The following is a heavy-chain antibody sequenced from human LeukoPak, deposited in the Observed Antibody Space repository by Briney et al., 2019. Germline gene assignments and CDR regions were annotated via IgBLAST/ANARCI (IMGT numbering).Heavy chain of an antibody. J-gene: IGHJ6*03. D-gene: IGHD3-10*01. V-gene: IGHV1-69*13. CDR2: IIPIFGTA. CDR1: GGTFSSYA. Sequence: SVKVSCKASGGTFSSYAISWVRQAPGQGLEWMGGIIPIFGTANYAQKFQGRVTITADESTSTAYMELSSLRSEDTAVYYCARAAQPYYYGSGSLNYYYDMDVWGKGTTVTISS. CDR3: ARAAQPYYYGSGSLNYYYDMDV.